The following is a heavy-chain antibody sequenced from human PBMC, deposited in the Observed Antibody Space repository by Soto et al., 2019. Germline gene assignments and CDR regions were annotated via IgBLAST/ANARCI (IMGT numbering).Heavy chain of an antibody. D-gene: IGHD3-10*01. CDR2: ISNSGST. J-gene: IGHJ4*02. CDR3: ATESGSTYGYFDH. Sequence: SETLSLTCTVSGGSVTSDEDYWTWIRQSPGKGLEWIGYISNSGSTGYNPSLKTRLSMSVDRSKNQFTLRLTSVTAADTAVHFCATESGSTYGYFDHWGQGTQVTVSS. CDR1: GGSVTSDEDY. V-gene: IGHV4-30-4*01.